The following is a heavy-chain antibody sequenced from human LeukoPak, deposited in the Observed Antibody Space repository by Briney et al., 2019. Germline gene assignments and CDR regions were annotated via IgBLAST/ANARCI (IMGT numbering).Heavy chain of an antibody. CDR1: RFSFSSYW. D-gene: IGHD3-9*01. CDR3: ARARMDYDILTGYPPAYFDA. V-gene: IGHV3-7*03. J-gene: IGHJ5*02. Sequence: GGSLRLSCAAARFSFSSYWMSWVRQAPGKGLEWVANIKEDGSQKYYLDSLKGRFTISRDNAKNSLYLQMNSLRAEDTAVYYCARARMDYDILTGYPPAYFDAWGQGTLVTVSS. CDR2: IKEDGSQK.